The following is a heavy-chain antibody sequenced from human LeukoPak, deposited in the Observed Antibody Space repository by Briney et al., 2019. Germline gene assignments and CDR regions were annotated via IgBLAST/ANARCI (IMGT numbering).Heavy chain of an antibody. Sequence: ASVKVSCKASGGTFSSYAINWVRQATGQGLEWMGWMNPNSGNTGYAQKFQGRVTITRNTSISTAYMELSSLRSEDTAVYYCARGGQQLVRYYYMDVWGKGTTVTVSS. D-gene: IGHD6-13*01. CDR1: GGTFSSYA. CDR2: MNPNSGNT. J-gene: IGHJ6*03. V-gene: IGHV1-8*03. CDR3: ARGGQQLVRYYYMDV.